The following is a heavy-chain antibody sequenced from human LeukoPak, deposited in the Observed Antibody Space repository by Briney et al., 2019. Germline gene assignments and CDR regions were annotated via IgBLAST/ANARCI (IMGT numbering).Heavy chain of an antibody. CDR3: AREDFDSYFDY. CDR2: INSDGSST. Sequence: GGSLRLSCAASGFTFSSYWMHWVRQAPGKGRVWVSRINSDGSSTSYADSVKGRFTISRDNAKNTLYLQMNSLRAEDTAVYYCAREDFDSYFDYWGQGTLVTVSS. CDR1: GFTFSSYW. V-gene: IGHV3-74*01. D-gene: IGHD3-9*01. J-gene: IGHJ4*02.